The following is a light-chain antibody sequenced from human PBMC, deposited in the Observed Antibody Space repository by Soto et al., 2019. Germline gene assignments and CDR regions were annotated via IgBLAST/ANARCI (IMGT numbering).Light chain of an antibody. Sequence: EVVLTQSPGTLSLSPGERATLSCRASQSVSSSYLAWYQQKPGQAPRLLIYGVSTRATGIPARFSGSGPGTEFTLTITSLQSEDFAVYYCQQYNNWPPGTFGQGTKVDI. CDR1: QSVSSSY. CDR3: QQYNNWPPGT. V-gene: IGKV3-15*01. CDR2: GVS. J-gene: IGKJ1*01.